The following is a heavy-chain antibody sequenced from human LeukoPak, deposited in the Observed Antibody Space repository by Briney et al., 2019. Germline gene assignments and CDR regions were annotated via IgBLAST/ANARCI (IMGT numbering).Heavy chain of an antibody. Sequence: SETLSLTCTVSGGSISSYYWSWLRQSPGKGLEWIGQINHRGSTNYNPSLRSRVTMSIDTSKNQFSLNLRSVTAADTAVFYCARGDQLGGLWGNYQYYFDYWGQGILVTVSS. D-gene: IGHD5-18*01. J-gene: IGHJ4*02. V-gene: IGHV4-34*01. CDR1: GGSISSYY. CDR3: ARGDQLGGLWGNYQYYFDY. CDR2: INHRGST.